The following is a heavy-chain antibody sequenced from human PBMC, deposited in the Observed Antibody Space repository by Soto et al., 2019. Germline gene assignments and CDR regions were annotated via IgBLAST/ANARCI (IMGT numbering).Heavy chain of an antibody. V-gene: IGHV4-31*03. CDR3: ARLEGLATISYYFDF. Sequence: SETLSLTCTVSGGSISSGGYYWSWIRQHPGKGLEWIGYIYYSGSTYYNPSLKSRVTISVDTSKNQFSLKLTSVTAADTAVYFCARLEGLATISYYFDFWGPGALVTVSS. J-gene: IGHJ4*02. CDR1: GGSISSGGYY. CDR2: IYYSGST. D-gene: IGHD3-9*01.